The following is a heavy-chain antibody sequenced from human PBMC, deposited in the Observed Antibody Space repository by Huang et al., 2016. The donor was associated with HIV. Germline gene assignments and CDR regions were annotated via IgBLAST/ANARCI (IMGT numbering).Heavy chain of an antibody. J-gene: IGHJ4*02. CDR3: AKDEKQFCTGGSCHSSNIDS. CDR2: VRYDGSKT. CDR1: GFTFSSCG. V-gene: IGHV3-30*02. Sequence: QVQLVESGGGAVQPGGSLRLSCAAAGFTFSSCGMHWVRQCPGQGLEWLTFVRYDGSKTTYADSVKGRFTISRDNSDNTLFLQMNTLTSDDTALYYCAKDEKQFCTGGSCHSSNIDSWGQGTLVTVSS. D-gene: IGHD2-8*02.